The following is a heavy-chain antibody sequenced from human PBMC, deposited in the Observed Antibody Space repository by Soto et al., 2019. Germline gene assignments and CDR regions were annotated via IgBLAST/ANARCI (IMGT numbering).Heavy chain of an antibody. Sequence: ASVKVSCKASGYTFTSYGISWVRQAPGQGLEWMGWISAYNGNTNYAQKLQGRVTTTTDTSTSTAYMELRSLRSDDTAVYYCARDHGSGSYVWFDPWGQGTLVTVSS. CDR3: ARDHGSGSYVWFDP. V-gene: IGHV1-18*01. J-gene: IGHJ5*02. D-gene: IGHD3-10*01. CDR1: GYTFTSYG. CDR2: ISAYNGNT.